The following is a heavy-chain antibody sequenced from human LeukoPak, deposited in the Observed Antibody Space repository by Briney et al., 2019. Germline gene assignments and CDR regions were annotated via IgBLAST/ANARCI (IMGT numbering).Heavy chain of an antibody. CDR3: ARDRGLDY. CDR2: IKQDGSEK. V-gene: IGHV3-7*03. CDR1: GFTFSSNW. Sequence: GGSLRLSCAASGFTFSSNWMSWVRQAPGKGLEWVANIKQDGSEKYYVDSVKGRFTISRDNAKNSLYLQMNSLRAEDTAVYYCARDRGLDYWGQGTLVTVSS. J-gene: IGHJ4*02.